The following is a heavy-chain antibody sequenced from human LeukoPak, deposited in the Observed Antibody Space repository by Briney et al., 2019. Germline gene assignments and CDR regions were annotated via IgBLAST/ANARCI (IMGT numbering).Heavy chain of an antibody. D-gene: IGHD4-17*01. CDR1: GFTFSSYA. CDR2: ISGSGGST. J-gene: IGHJ4*02. Sequence: GGSLRLSCAASGFTFSSYAMSWVRQAPGKGLEWVSAISGSGGSTYYADSVKGRFTISRDNSKNTLYLQMNSLRAEDTAVYYCARNDYGDYGLDYWGQGTLVTVSS. CDR3: ARNDYGDYGLDY. V-gene: IGHV3-23*01.